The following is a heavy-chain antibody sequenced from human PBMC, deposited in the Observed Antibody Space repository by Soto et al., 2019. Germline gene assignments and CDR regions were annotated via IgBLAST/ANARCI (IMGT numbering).Heavy chain of an antibody. J-gene: IGHJ4*02. CDR1: GFTFXDYY. V-gene: IGHV3-11*05. D-gene: IGHD5-12*01. CDR2: ISSSSSYT. CDR3: ARDHHRYSGYDYVDY. Sequence: PGGSLRLSCAASGFTFXDYYMSWIRQAPGKGLEWVSYISSSSSYTNYADSVKGRFTISRDNAKNSLYLQMNSLRAEDTAVYYCARDHHRYSGYDYVDYWGQGTLVTVSS.